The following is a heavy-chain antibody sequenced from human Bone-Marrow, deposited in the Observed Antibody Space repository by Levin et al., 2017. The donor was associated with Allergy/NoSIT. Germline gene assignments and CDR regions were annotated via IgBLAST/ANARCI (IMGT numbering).Heavy chain of an antibody. CDR1: GFSFSNYW. CDR2: VRSDGADT. CDR3: ARDRVAGSGSLDS. J-gene: IGHJ4*02. D-gene: IGHD3-10*01. Sequence: PGGSLRLSCAASGFSFSNYWMHWVRQIPGKGLVWVSRVRSDGADTTYADSVEGRFTISRDNARSTVFLQMNSLRAEDTAIYYCARDRVAGSGSLDSWGQGTLVTVSS. V-gene: IGHV3-74*01.